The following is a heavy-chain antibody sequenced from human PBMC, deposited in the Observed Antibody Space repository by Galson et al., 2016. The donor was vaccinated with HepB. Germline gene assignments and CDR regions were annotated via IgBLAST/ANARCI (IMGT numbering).Heavy chain of an antibody. CDR1: GFTFNYYW. V-gene: IGHV3-21*01. CDR2: ISYNSAYI. Sequence: SLRLSCAASGFTFNYYWMHWIRQTPEKGLEWVSSISYNSAYIYYSDSVKGRFTISRDNSDNSLSPQMNSLRVEDTGVYYCARGHYYDILTGSRFGWIDPWGRGTLVTVSS. D-gene: IGHD3-9*01. J-gene: IGHJ5*02. CDR3: ARGHYYDILTGSRFGWIDP.